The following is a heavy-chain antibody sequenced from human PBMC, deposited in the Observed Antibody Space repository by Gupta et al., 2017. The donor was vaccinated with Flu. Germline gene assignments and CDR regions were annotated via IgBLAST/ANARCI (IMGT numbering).Heavy chain of an antibody. J-gene: IGHJ6*02. V-gene: IGHV3-30*18. CDR1: GFTFRNSG. CDR2: ISHDGSKN. Sequence: QERVVESGGGVAPPGTSLQLSCAASGFTFRNSGMHWVRQAPGKGLEWVAGISHDGSKNYHTDSVKGRFTISRDNSKNTLYLQMSGLRTEDTAVYDCAKDWRWNNNIYGMNVWGQGTTVTVSS. D-gene: IGHD1-1*01. CDR3: AKDWRWNNNIYGMNV.